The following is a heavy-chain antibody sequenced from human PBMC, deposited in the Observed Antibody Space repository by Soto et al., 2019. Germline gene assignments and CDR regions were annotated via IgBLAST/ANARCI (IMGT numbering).Heavy chain of an antibody. V-gene: IGHV4-31*03. J-gene: IGHJ4*02. D-gene: IGHD3-16*02. CDR1: GDSISRGVYY. CDR3: ARGVIH. CDR2: IYYSGST. Sequence: SETLSLTCTVSGDSISRGVYYWAWIRQYPGKGLEWIGYIYYSGSTSYNPSLKSRLTISVDTSKNQFSLKLSSVTAADTAVYYCARGVIHWGQGTLVTVSS.